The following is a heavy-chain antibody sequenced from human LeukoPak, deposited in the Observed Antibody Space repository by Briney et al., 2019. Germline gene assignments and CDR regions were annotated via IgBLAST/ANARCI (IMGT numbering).Heavy chain of an antibody. D-gene: IGHD3-9*01. J-gene: IGHJ6*02. CDR3: AKGGETYYDILTGYYLYYHGMDV. CDR1: GFTFSSYA. CDR2: ISGSGGST. Sequence: PGGSLRLSCAASGFTFSSYAMSWVRQAPGKGLEWVSAISGSGGSTYYADSVKGRFTISRDNSKNTLYLQMNSLRAEDTAVYYCAKGGETYYDILTGYYLYYHGMDVWGQGTTVTVSS. V-gene: IGHV3-23*01.